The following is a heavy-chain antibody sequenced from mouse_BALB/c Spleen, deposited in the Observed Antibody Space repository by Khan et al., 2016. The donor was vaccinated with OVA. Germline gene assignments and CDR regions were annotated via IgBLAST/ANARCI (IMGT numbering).Heavy chain of an antibody. J-gene: IGHJ3*01. CDR2: IWSGGST. CDR3: ARNYDYDEGLAY. Sequence: QVQLKQSGPGLVQPSQSLSITCTVSGFSLTTYGVHWVRQSPGKGLEWLGVIWSGGSTDYNAPFISRLSISKDSSKSQVFFKMNSLQVNSTDIDYGARNYDYDEGLAYWGQGTLVTVSA. CDR1: GFSLTTYG. D-gene: IGHD2-4*01. V-gene: IGHV2-2*02.